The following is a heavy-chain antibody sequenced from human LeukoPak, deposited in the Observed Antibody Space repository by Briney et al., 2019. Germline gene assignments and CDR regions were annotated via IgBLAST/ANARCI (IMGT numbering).Heavy chain of an antibody. Sequence: GGSLRLSCAASGFTFSSYTMNWVRQAPGKGLEWVSSISSSGSSIYYADSVKGRFTISRDNGKNSLYLQMNSLRAEDTAVYYCARDSSGSYNLFDPWGQGTLVTVSS. CDR1: GFTFSSYT. J-gene: IGHJ5*02. CDR3: ARDSSGSYNLFDP. CDR2: ISSSGSSI. D-gene: IGHD1-26*01. V-gene: IGHV3-21*01.